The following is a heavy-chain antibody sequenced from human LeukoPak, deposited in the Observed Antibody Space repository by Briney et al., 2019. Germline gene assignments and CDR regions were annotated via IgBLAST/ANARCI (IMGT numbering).Heavy chain of an antibody. V-gene: IGHV4-38-2*01. CDR3: ARVARCTSCFDVDY. J-gene: IGHJ4*02. Sequence: SQTLSLTCAVYGAFFSGYYWGWIRQPPGKGLEWIGSFFLKGSTYYNPSLKSRVTISVDTSKNQFSLTLSSVTAADTAVYYCARVARCTSCFDVDYWGQGTLVTVSS. D-gene: IGHD2-2*01. CDR1: GAFFSGYY. CDR2: FFLKGST.